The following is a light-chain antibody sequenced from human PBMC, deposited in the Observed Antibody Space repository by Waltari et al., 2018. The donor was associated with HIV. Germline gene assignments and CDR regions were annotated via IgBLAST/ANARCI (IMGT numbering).Light chain of an antibody. CDR2: YGS. V-gene: IGLV3-21*04. CDR3: QVWDSSSDHHV. Sequence: SYVLTQPPSVSVAPGKTARITCGGNNSGSRSVHWYQQKPGQAPVMVMYYGSDRPSGSPERFSGSNSGNTATLTISRIEAGDEADYFCQVWDSSSDHHVFGTGTKVTVL. J-gene: IGLJ1*01. CDR1: NSGSRS.